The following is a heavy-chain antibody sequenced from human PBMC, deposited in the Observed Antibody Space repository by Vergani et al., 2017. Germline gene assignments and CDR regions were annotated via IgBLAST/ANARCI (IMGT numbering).Heavy chain of an antibody. CDR2: IYTSGST. V-gene: IGHV4-61*02. CDR1: GGSISSGSYY. D-gene: IGHD3-3*01. CDR3: AREETGGFWSGYYTGAIAY. Sequence: QVQLVESGPGLVKPSQTLSLTCTVSGGSISSGSYYWSWIRQPAGKGLEWIGRIYTSGSTNYNPSLKSRVTISVDTSKNQLSLKLSSVTAADTAVYYCAREETGGFWSGYYTGAIAYWGQGTLVTVSS. J-gene: IGHJ4*02.